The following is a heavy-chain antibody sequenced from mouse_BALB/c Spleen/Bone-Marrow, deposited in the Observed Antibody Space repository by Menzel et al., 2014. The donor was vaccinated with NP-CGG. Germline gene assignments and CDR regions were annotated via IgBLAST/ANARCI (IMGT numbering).Heavy chain of an antibody. V-gene: IGHV10-1*02. CDR2: IRSKGNNYAT. J-gene: IGHJ4*01. CDR3: VRHMDY. CDR1: GFTFNTYA. Sequence: DVKLVESGGGSVQPKGSLKLSCAASGFTFNTYAMNWVRQAPGKGLEWVARIRSKGNNYATYYGDSVKDRSTISRDDSQSMLYLQMNNLKTEDTAMYYCVRHMDYWGQGTSVIVSS.